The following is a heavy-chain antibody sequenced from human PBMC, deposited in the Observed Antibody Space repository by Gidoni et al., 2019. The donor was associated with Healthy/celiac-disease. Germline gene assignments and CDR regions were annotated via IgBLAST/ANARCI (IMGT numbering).Heavy chain of an antibody. Sequence: QVQPVQPGAEVKKPGSSVKVSCKASGGTFSSYANSWVRQAPGQGLEWMGRIIPILGIANYAQKFQGRVTITADKSTSTAYMELSSLRSEDTAVYYCARERQLGRPLYYYYGMDVWGQGTTVTVSS. J-gene: IGHJ6*02. CDR3: ARERQLGRPLYYYYGMDV. V-gene: IGHV1-69*09. D-gene: IGHD1-1*01. CDR2: IIPILGIA. CDR1: GGTFSSYA.